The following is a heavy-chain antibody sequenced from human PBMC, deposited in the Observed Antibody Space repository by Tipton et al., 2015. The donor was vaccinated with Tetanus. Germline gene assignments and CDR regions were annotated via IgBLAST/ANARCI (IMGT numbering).Heavy chain of an antibody. V-gene: IGHV4-61*08. CDR1: GGSVRSGDYS. D-gene: IGHD3-3*01. J-gene: IGHJ4*02. Sequence: QLVQSGAEVKPSETLSLTCTVSGGSVRSGDYSWNWIRQPPGKGLEWLAYVSYSGRTNSNYSLKSRITISQDTSKNQFSLRLTSVTAADTAVYYCARIHDFWSGYFDFWGQGTLVTVSS. CDR2: VSYSGRT. CDR3: ARIHDFWSGYFDF.